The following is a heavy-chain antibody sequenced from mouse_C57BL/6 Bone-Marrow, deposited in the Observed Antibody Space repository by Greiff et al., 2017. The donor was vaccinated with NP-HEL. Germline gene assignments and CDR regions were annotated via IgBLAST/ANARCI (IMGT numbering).Heavy chain of an antibody. CDR2: ISSGGSYT. CDR3: ARKYYGSSAMDD. CDR1: GFTFSSYG. Sequence: EVKLLESGGDLVKPGGSLKLSCAASGFTFSSYGMSWVRQTPDKRLEWVATISSGGSYTYYPDSVKGRFTISRDNAKNTLYLQMSSLKSEDTAMYYCARKYYGSSAMDDWGQGTSVTVSS. J-gene: IGHJ4*01. D-gene: IGHD1-1*01. V-gene: IGHV5-6*01.